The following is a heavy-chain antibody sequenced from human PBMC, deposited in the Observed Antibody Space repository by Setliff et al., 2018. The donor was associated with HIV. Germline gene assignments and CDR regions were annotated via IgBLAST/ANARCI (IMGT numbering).Heavy chain of an antibody. CDR1: GFIFSDHY. Sequence: GGSLRLSCAASGFIFSDHYMSWIRQAPGKGLEWVSYISTSGTSKYYADSVRGRFTVSRDNAKNSLYLQMNSLRAEDTAIYYCSVGHYRSSSGWGQGTLVTVSS. CDR3: SVGHYRSSSG. J-gene: IGHJ4*02. CDR2: ISTSGTSK. V-gene: IGHV3-11*04. D-gene: IGHD6-6*01.